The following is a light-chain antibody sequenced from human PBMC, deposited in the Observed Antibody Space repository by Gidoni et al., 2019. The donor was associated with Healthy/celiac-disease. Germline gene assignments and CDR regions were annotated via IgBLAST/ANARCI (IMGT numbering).Light chain of an antibody. Sequence: EIVWTQSPGTLSLSPGERANLSCRASQSVSSSYLAWYQQKPGQAPRLLIYGASSRATGIPDRFSGSGSVTDFTLTISRLEPEDFAVYYCQQYGSSPHTFGPGTKVDIK. V-gene: IGKV3-20*01. CDR2: GAS. J-gene: IGKJ3*01. CDR3: QQYGSSPHT. CDR1: QSVSSSY.